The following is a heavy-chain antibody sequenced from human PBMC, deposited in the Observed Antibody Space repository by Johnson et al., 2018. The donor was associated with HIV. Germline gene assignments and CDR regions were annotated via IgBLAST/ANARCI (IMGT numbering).Heavy chain of an antibody. Sequence: QVQLVESGGGLVQPGGSLRLSCAASGFTFSNFGMHWVRQAPGKGLEWVSVIYSGGSTYYADSVKGRFTISRDNSKNTLYLQMNSLRAEDTAVYYCAKDGPPFDIWGQGTMVTVSS. V-gene: IGHV3-NL1*01. J-gene: IGHJ3*02. CDR3: AKDGPPFDI. CDR2: IYSGGST. CDR1: GFTFSNFG.